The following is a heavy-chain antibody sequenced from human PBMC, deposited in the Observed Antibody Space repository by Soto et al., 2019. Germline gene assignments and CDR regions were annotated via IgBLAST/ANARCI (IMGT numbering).Heavy chain of an antibody. CDR1: GFTFSSYG. V-gene: IGHV3-30*18. J-gene: IGHJ4*02. Sequence: QVQLVESGGGVVQPGRSLRLSCAASGFTFSSYGMHWVRQAPGKGLEWVAVISYDGSNKYYAEFVKGRLPISRDNSKNTLYLQMNSLRAEDTAVYYCAKDRYDILTGSPDDYWGQGTLVTVSS. CDR3: AKDRYDILTGSPDDY. CDR2: ISYDGSNK. D-gene: IGHD3-9*01.